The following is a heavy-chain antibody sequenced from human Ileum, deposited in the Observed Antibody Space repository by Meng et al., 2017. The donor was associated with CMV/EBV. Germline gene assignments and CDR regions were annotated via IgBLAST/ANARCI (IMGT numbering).Heavy chain of an antibody. CDR1: VFPFGAYY. CDR3: ARGNYGFDY. J-gene: IGHJ4*02. D-gene: IGHD4-17*01. V-gene: IGHV3-11*01. Sequence: LACAASVFPFGAYYMTWVRQAPGKGLEWVSYITGSGDIIYYADSVKGRFTISRDNAKSSLYLEINSLRAEDTAVYYCARGNYGFDYWGQGTLVTVSS. CDR2: ITGSGDII.